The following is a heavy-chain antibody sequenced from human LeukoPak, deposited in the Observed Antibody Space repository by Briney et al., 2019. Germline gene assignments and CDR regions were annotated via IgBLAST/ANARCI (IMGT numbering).Heavy chain of an antibody. CDR1: GFTLSSYA. Sequence: GGSLRLSCAASGFTLSSYAMSWVRQAPGKGLEWVSAISGSGATTYYADSVKGRFTISRDNSKNSLYLQLNSLRAEDTAVYYCAKAQYYDILTGYNWGQGTLVTVSS. D-gene: IGHD3-9*01. CDR2: ISGSGATT. J-gene: IGHJ4*02. CDR3: AKAQYYDILTGYN. V-gene: IGHV3-23*01.